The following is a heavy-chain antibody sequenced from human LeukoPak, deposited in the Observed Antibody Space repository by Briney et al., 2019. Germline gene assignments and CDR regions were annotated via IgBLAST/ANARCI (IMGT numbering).Heavy chain of an antibody. J-gene: IGHJ5*02. CDR1: GGTFSSYT. CDR3: ARAYCSSTSCYYWFDP. Sequence: SVKVSCKASGGTFSSYTISWVRQAPGQGLEWMGRIIPTLGIANYAQKFQGRVTITADKSTSTAYMELSSLRSEDTAVYYCARAYCSSTSCYYWFDPWGQGTLVTVSS. CDR2: IIPTLGIA. D-gene: IGHD2-2*01. V-gene: IGHV1-69*02.